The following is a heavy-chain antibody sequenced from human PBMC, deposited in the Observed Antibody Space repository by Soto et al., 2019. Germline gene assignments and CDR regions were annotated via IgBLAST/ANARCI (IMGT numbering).Heavy chain of an antibody. Sequence: EVQLVESGGGLVKPGGSLRLSCAVSGFTFDKVWMNWVRQAPGKGLEWVGRIKSKTDGGTTDYAAPAKGRFTISRDDSKNRLYWQTNSLKMGDTGMYSCTTGRDDLLYWGQGTLVTVSS. CDR1: GFTFDKVW. CDR2: IKSKTDGGTT. J-gene: IGHJ4*02. D-gene: IGHD1-26*01. V-gene: IGHV3-15*07. CDR3: TTGRDDLLY.